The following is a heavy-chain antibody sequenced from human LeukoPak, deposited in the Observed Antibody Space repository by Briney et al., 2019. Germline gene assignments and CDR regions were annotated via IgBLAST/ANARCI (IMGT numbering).Heavy chain of an antibody. V-gene: IGHV4-59*01. CDR2: IYYSGST. J-gene: IGHJ3*02. CDR3: ARDALYDYVWGSYRRDAFDI. D-gene: IGHD3-16*02. CDR1: GGSISSYY. Sequence: SETLSLTCTVSGGSISSYYWSWIRQPPGKGLVWIGYIYYSGSTNYNPSLKSRVTISVDTSKNQFSLKLSSVAAADTAVYYCARDALYDYVWGSYRRDAFDIWGQGTMVTVSS.